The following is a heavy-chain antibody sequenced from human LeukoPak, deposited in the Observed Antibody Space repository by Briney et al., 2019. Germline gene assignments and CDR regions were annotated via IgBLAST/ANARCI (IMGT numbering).Heavy chain of an antibody. J-gene: IGHJ5*02. D-gene: IGHD3-10*01. Sequence: SETLSLTCTVSGGSISSGGYYWSWIRQPPGKGLEWIGYIDHSGSTYYNPSLKSRVTISVDTSKNQFSLKLSSVTAADTAVYYCARVTGFGELFGWFDPWGQGTLVTVSS. CDR1: GGSISSGGYY. CDR3: ARVTGFGELFGWFDP. V-gene: IGHV4-61*08. CDR2: IDHSGST.